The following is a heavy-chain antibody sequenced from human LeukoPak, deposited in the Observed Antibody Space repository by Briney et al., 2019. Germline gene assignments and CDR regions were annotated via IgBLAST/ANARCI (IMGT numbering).Heavy chain of an antibody. Sequence: KSSETLSLTCGVSGGSITNTNYWTWVRQPPGKGLEWIGEVNLQGSTNYNPSLMGQVAISVDTSENHISLQLTSVTAADTAVYYCAREGGPYRPLDYSGQGTLVTVSS. CDR3: AREGGPYRPLDY. J-gene: IGHJ4*02. CDR2: VNLQGST. V-gene: IGHV4-4*02. CDR1: GGSITNTNY.